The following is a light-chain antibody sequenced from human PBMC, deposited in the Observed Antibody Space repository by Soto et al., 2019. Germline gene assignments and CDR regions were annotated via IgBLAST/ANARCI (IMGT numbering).Light chain of an antibody. V-gene: IGLV3-21*02. CDR1: NIESEI. CDR2: EDR. J-gene: IGLJ2*01. CDR3: QAWDNSTAV. Sequence: SYELTQPPSVSVAPGQTARISCGGNNIESEIVHWYRQKPGQAPVLVVYEDRKRPSGIPERFSGSNSGNTATLTISGTQAMDEADYYCQAWDNSTAVFGGGTKVTVL.